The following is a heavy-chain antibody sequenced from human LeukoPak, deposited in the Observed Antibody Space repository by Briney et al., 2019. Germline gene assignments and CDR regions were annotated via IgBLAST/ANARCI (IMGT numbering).Heavy chain of an antibody. V-gene: IGHV1-18*04. CDR1: GYTFTSYY. CDR2: ISAYNGNT. D-gene: IGHD3-22*01. CDR3: ARERYDSSGYYYLH. J-gene: IGHJ4*02. Sequence: ASVKVSCKASGYTFTSYYMHWVRQAPGQGLEWMGWISAYNGNTNYAQKLQGRVTMTTDTSTSTAYMELRSLRSDDTAVYYCARERYDSSGYYYLHWGQGTLVTVSS.